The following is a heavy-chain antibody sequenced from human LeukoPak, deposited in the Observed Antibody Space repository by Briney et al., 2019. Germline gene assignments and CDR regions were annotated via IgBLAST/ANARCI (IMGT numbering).Heavy chain of an antibody. D-gene: IGHD2-15*01. CDR1: GYTFTGYY. V-gene: IGHV1-2*06. CDR3: ARERGGSCYDY. CDR2: INPNSGGT. Sequence: ASVKVSCKASGYTFTGYYMHWVRQAPGQGLEWMGRINPNSGGTNYAQKFQGRVTMTRDTSISTAYMELSSLRSEDTAAYYCARERGGSCYDYWGRGTLVTVST. J-gene: IGHJ4*02.